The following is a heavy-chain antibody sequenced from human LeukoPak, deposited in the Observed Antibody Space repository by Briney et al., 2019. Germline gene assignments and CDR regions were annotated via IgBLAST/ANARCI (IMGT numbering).Heavy chain of an antibody. CDR1: GFTFDDYG. J-gene: IGHJ4*02. CDR2: INWNGGST. Sequence: GGSLRLSCAASGFTFDDYGMSWVRHAPGKGLEWVSGINWNGGSTGYADSVRGRFTISRDNAKKSLYLHMNSLRAEDTAIYYCARGFDNLGSGWYSYWGQGTLVTVSS. CDR3: ARGFDNLGSGWYSY. D-gene: IGHD6-19*01. V-gene: IGHV3-20*04.